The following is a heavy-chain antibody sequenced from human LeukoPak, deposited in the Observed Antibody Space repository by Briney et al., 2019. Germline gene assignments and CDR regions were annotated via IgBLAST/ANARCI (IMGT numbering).Heavy chain of an antibody. CDR1: VYTFTSYD. Sequence: VASLKVSCKASVYTFTSYDINCVRQATGQGVEWVGWMNPNSGNTGHAQKFQGRVTMTRDTSTRTAYMELSSLRSEDTAVYYCARTYGDLDYWGQGTLVTVSS. J-gene: IGHJ4*02. CDR3: ARTYGDLDY. CDR2: MNPNSGNT. D-gene: IGHD4-17*01. V-gene: IGHV1-8*01.